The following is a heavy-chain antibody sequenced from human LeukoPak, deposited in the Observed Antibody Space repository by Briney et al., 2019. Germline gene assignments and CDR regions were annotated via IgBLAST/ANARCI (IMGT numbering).Heavy chain of an antibody. D-gene: IGHD3-22*01. CDR2: ISSSSSTI. V-gene: IGHV3-48*01. J-gene: IGHJ4*02. Sequence: QTGGSLRLSCAASGFTFSSYWMSWVRQAPGKGLEWVSYISSSSSTIYYADSVKGRFTISRDNAKNSLYLQMNSLRAEDTAVYYCARVLHRRNYDSSVYYGYWGQGTLVTVSS. CDR3: ARVLHRRNYDSSVYYGY. CDR1: GFTFSSYW.